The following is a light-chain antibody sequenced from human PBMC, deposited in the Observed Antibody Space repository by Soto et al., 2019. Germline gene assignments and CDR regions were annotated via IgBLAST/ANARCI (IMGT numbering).Light chain of an antibody. J-gene: IGKJ1*01. CDR2: KAS. CDR1: ESIGSW. CDR3: QQYKTYLLT. Sequence: DIQMTQSPSTLSASVGARVRITCRASESIGSWLAWYQQKPGKAPNLLIYKASSLESEVPSRFSGSGSGTEFTLTISSLQPDDFATYYCQQYKTYLLTFGQGTKVEIK. V-gene: IGKV1-5*03.